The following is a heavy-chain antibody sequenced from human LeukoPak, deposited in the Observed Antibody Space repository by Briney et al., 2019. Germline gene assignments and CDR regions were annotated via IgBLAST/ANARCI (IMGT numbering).Heavy chain of an antibody. D-gene: IGHD6-19*01. CDR3: VRWDDSAWAFGS. V-gene: IGHV4-34*01. J-gene: IGHJ4*02. CDR2: IDHIGRS. Sequence: SETLSLTCAVYGGSLQSFYWSWVRQPPGRGLEWIGEIDHIGRSKYNPSLKSRLTISIDRSKNQFSLRLNSVSAADTAVYFCVRWDDSAWAFGSWGPGTLVTVSS. CDR1: GGSLQSFY.